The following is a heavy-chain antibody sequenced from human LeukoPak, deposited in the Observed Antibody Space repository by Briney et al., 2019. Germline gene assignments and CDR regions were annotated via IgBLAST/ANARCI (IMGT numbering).Heavy chain of an antibody. CDR3: ATAAVRGVIIKDAFDI. CDR1: GYTFTGYY. Sequence: ASVKVSCKASGYTFTGYYMHWVRQAPGQGLEWMGWINPNSGGTNYAQKFQGRVTMTRDTSISTAYMELSRLRSDDTAVYYCATAAVRGVIIKDAFDIWGQGTMVTVSS. CDR2: INPNSGGT. D-gene: IGHD3-10*01. J-gene: IGHJ3*02. V-gene: IGHV1-2*02.